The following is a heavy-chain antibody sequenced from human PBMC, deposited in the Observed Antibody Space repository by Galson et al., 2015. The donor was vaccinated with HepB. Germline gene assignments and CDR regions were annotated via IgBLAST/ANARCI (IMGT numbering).Heavy chain of an antibody. V-gene: IGHV3-23*01. CDR2: ISGSGGST. J-gene: IGHJ4*02. CDR1: GFTFSNYA. CDR3: AKRGLSGSSGWYYFDY. D-gene: IGHD6-19*01. Sequence: SLRLSCAASGFTFSNYAMSWVRQAPGKGLEWVSAISGSGGSTYYADSVKGRFTISRDNSKNTLYLQMNSLRAEDTAVYFCAKRGLSGSSGWYYFDYWGQGSLVTVSS.